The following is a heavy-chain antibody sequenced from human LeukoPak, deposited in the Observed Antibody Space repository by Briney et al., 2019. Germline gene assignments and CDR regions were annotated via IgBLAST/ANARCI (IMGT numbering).Heavy chain of an antibody. V-gene: IGHV3-23*01. CDR2: ISGSGGST. CDR3: AKDNYYGSGSFGY. D-gene: IGHD3-10*01. CDR1: GFTFSSYA. Sequence: PGGSLRLSCAASGFTFSSYAMSWVRQAPGKGLEWASAISGSGGSTYYADSVKGRFTISRDNSKNTLYLQMNSLRAEDTAVYYCAKDNYYGSGSFGYWGQGTLVTVSS. J-gene: IGHJ4*02.